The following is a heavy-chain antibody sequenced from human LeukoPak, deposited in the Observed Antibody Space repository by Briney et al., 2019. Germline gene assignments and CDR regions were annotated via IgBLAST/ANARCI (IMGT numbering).Heavy chain of an antibody. J-gene: IGHJ3*02. D-gene: IGHD3-9*01. Sequence: GGSLRLSCAASGFTFSSYAMSWVRQAPGKGLEWVSAISGSGGSTYYADSVKGRFTISRDNSKNTLYLQMNSLRAEDTAVYYCAKDQYYDILTGYYIDAFDIWGQGTMVTVSS. CDR3: AKDQYYDILTGYYIDAFDI. CDR2: ISGSGGST. CDR1: GFTFSSYA. V-gene: IGHV3-23*01.